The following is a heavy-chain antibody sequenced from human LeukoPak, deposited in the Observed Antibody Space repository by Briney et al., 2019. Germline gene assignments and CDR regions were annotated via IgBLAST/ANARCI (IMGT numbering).Heavy chain of an antibody. V-gene: IGHV4-34*01. J-gene: IGHJ4*02. CDR1: GGSFSGYY. CDR2: INHSGST. D-gene: IGHD6-19*01. CDR3: AREQWLVDY. Sequence: PSETLSLTCAVYGGSFSGYYWSWIRQPPGKGLEWIGEINHSGSTNYNPSLKSRVTISVDTSKNQFSLKLSSVTAADTAVYYCAREQWLVDYWGQGTLVTVSS.